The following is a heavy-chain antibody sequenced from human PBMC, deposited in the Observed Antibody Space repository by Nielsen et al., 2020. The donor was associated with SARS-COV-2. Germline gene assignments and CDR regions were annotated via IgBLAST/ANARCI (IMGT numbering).Heavy chain of an antibody. CDR2: LSFDGTTK. J-gene: IGHJ6*02. CDR1: EFPLKTYA. Sequence: GNSLKISCAPSEFPLKTYAMHWFRQPPAKGLNWFAILSFDGTTKYNEDSVKGRFTISRDNSKNTLYLQMNSLRAEDTAMYYCARDNWGRMDVWGQGTTVTVSS. V-gene: IGHV3-30*14. D-gene: IGHD7-27*01. CDR3: ARDNWGRMDV.